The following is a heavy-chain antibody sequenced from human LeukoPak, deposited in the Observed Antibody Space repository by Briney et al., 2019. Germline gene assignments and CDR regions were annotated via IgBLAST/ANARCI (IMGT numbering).Heavy chain of an antibody. V-gene: IGHV3-53*01. CDR2: LYSGGSI. Sequence: GGSLRLSCAGSGFIVSRSHISWVRQAPGKGLQWVSSLYSGGSIHYADSVKGRFTISRDTSRNTVSLQMNSLRVEDTAVYYCARGLNVDSSMFGHWGQGTPVTVSS. D-gene: IGHD5-12*01. CDR1: GFIVSRSH. J-gene: IGHJ5*02. CDR3: ARGLNVDSSMFGH.